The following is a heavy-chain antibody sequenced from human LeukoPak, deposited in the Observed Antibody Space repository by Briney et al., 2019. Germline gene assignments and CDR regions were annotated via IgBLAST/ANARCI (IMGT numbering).Heavy chain of an antibody. D-gene: IGHD3-22*01. CDR1: GGSISSYY. J-gene: IGHJ4*02. Sequence: SETLSLTCTVSGGSISSYYWSWIRQPAGKGLEWIGRIYTSGSTNYNPSLKSRVTMSVDTSKNQFSLKLSSVTAADTAVYYCARGHYDSSGYPLALDYWGQGTLVTVSS. CDR3: ARGHYDSSGYPLALDY. V-gene: IGHV4-4*07. CDR2: IYTSGST.